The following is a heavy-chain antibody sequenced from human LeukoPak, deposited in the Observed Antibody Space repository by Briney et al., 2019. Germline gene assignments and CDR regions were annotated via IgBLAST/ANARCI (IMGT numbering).Heavy chain of an antibody. J-gene: IGHJ4*02. V-gene: IGHV4-39*01. D-gene: IGHD1-26*01. Sequence: KASETLSLTCTVSGDSISSSSYYWGWIRQPPGKGLEWIGTIFHTGDTYYNPSLKSRVTLLVDTSKNHFSLKLSSVTAADSAVYYCAKHVGATKTSPHDYWGQGTLITVSS. CDR3: AKHVGATKTSPHDY. CDR1: GDSISSSSYY. CDR2: IFHTGDT.